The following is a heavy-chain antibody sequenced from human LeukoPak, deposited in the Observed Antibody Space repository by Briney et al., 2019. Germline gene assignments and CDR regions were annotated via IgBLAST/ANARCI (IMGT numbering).Heavy chain of an antibody. CDR1: GGTYNNYA. J-gene: IGHJ6*03. Sequence: SVKVSCKASGGTYNNYAITWVRQAPGQGLEWVGGILTVFGTSNYAQRFQGRVTITANESTGTTYMELSSLRSEDTAVYYCARDHRGFYYGSGNYYYLDVWGKRTTVTVSS. CDR2: ILTVFGTS. V-gene: IGHV1-69*01. D-gene: IGHD3-10*01. CDR3: ARDHRGFYYGSGNYYYLDV.